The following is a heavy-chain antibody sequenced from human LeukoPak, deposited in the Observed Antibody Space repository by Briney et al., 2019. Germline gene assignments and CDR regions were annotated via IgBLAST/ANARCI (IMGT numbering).Heavy chain of an antibody. Sequence: GGSLRLSCVASEFTFSSYSMNWVRQAPGKGLEWVSYISTSGSTISYADSVKGRFTISRDNAKNSLFLQMNRLRAEDTAVYYCAGRFDYWGQGTLVTVSP. CDR2: ISTSGSTI. V-gene: IGHV3-48*04. CDR3: AGRFDY. J-gene: IGHJ4*02. CDR1: EFTFSSYS.